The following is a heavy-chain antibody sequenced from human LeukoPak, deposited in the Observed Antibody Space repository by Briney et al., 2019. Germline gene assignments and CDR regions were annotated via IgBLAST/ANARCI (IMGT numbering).Heavy chain of an antibody. CDR2: IYHSGST. J-gene: IGHJ4*02. CDR1: GYSISSGYY. Sequence: PSETLSLTCAVSGYSISSGYYWGWIRQPPGKGLEWIGSIYHSGSTYYNPSLKSRVTISVDTSKNQFSLKLSSVTAADTAVYYCARDVDQQDFDHWGQGTLVTVPS. CDR3: ARDVDQQDFDH. V-gene: IGHV4-38-2*02. D-gene: IGHD2-15*01.